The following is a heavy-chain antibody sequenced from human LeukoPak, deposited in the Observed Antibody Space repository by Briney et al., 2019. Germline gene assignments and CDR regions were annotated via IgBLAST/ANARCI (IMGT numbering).Heavy chain of an antibody. CDR2: IDPSDSYT. V-gene: IGHV5-10-1*04. J-gene: IGHJ6*02. Sequence: GESLRISCKGSGYGFTNYWITWVRQESGKGLEWMGMIDPSDSYTNYSPSFQDQVTISADKSISTAYLQWSSLKASDTAMYYCARQLDGGIAARPESNYYYYGMDVWGQGTTVTVSS. CDR1: GYGFTNYW. CDR3: ARQLDGGIAARPESNYYYYGMDV. D-gene: IGHD6-6*01.